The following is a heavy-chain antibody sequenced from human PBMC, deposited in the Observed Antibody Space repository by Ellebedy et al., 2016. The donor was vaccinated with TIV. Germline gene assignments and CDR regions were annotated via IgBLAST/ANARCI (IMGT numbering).Heavy chain of an antibody. CDR1: DGSISGFY. Sequence: MPGGSLRLSCTVSDGSISGFYWSWIRQPPGKGLEWIGYIKSGSTNYNPSLRSRVTLSVDTSNNRFSLKLNSVTAADTAVYYCARSGGASGSYWGQGTLVTVSS. J-gene: IGHJ1*01. D-gene: IGHD6-19*01. V-gene: IGHV4-59*08. CDR3: ARSGGASGSY. CDR2: IKSGST.